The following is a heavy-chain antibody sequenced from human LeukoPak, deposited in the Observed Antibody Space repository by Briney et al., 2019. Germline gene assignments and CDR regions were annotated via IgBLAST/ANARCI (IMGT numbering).Heavy chain of an antibody. CDR3: VSGFLQWLY. CDR2: INPDGSNM. J-gene: IGHJ4*02. Sequence: GGSLRLSCAASGFSFSSYWMSWVRQAPGKGLEWVANINPDGSNMLYVDSVRGRFTISRDNAKNSLYLQMNNLRAEDTAVYFCVSGFLQWLYWGQGTLVTVSS. CDR1: GFSFSSYW. V-gene: IGHV3-7*01. D-gene: IGHD3-3*01.